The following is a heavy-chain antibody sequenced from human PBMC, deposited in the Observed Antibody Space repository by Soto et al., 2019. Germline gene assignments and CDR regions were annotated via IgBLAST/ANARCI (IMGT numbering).Heavy chain of an antibody. Sequence: GGSLRLSCTASGFDFSTYSMNWVRQAPGKGLEWIAYVSMDSDTIHYADSVKGRFTISRDDAENSLYLQMNSRRGDDTATYCCARLYYDYFWGQGTTVTVSS. J-gene: IGHJ6*02. CDR2: VSMDSDTI. CDR3: ARLYYDYF. CDR1: GFDFSTYS. V-gene: IGHV3-48*01. D-gene: IGHD3-3*01.